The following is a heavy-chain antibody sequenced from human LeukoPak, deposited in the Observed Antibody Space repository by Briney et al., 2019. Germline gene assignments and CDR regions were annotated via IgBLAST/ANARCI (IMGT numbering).Heavy chain of an antibody. J-gene: IGHJ3*02. V-gene: IGHV3-74*01. CDR3: AKFCALDYSSREDAFDI. Sequence: GGSLRLSCAASGLTFSSHWMHWVRQAPGKGLVWVSRITNDGSSTTYADSVKGRFSISRDNAKNMLYLQVNSLRAEDTAVYYRAKFCALDYSSREDAFDIWGQGTMVTVSS. D-gene: IGHD6-13*01. CDR1: GLTFSSHW. CDR2: ITNDGSST.